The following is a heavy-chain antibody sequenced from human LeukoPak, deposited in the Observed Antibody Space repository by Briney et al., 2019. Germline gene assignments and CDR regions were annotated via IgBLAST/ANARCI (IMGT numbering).Heavy chain of an antibody. CDR1: GYTFTGYY. V-gene: IGHV1-18*04. D-gene: IGHD2-2*01. Sequence: ASVKVSCKASGYTFTGYYMHWVRQAPGQGLEWMGWISAYNGNTNYAQKLQGRVTMTTDTSTSTAYMELRSLRSDDTAVYYCARECSSTSCYVLRAFDIWGQGTMVTVSS. J-gene: IGHJ3*02. CDR3: ARECSSTSCYVLRAFDI. CDR2: ISAYNGNT.